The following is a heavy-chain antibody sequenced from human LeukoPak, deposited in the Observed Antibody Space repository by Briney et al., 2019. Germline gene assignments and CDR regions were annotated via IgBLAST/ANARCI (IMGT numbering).Heavy chain of an antibody. V-gene: IGHV4-34*01. CDR2: INHSGST. J-gene: IGHJ5*01. CDR1: GGSFSGYY. CDR3: ARVIAAAGTGRCFDS. Sequence: PSETLSLTCAVYGGSFSGYYWSWIRQPPGKGLEWIGEINHSGSTNYNPSLKSRVTISVDTSKNQFSLKLSSVTAADTAVYYCARVIAAAGTGRCFDSWGQGTLVTVSS. D-gene: IGHD6-13*01.